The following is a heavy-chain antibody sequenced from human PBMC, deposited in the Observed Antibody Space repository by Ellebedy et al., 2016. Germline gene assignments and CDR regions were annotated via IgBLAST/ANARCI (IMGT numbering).Heavy chain of an antibody. Sequence: GGSLRLSCAASGFTFSSYGMHWVRQAPGKGLEWVAVISYDGSNKYYEDSVKGRFTISRDNSKNTLYLQMNSLRAEDTAVYYCAQHGSGSGPHHYYGMDVWGQGTTVTVSS. V-gene: IGHV3-30*03. D-gene: IGHD3-10*01. J-gene: IGHJ6*02. CDR3: AQHGSGSGPHHYYGMDV. CDR2: ISYDGSNK. CDR1: GFTFSSYG.